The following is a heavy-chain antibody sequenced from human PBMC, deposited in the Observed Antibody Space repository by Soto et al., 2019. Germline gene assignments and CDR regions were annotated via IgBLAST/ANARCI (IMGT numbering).Heavy chain of an antibody. D-gene: IGHD2-15*01. V-gene: IGHV5-51*01. CDR1: GYKVSTWHNFTSYW. CDR2: IYPGDSDT. Sequence: PGESLKISCMGSGYKVSTWHNFTSYWIAWVRQMPGEGLEWMGIIYPGDSDTRYSPSFQGQVTISADKSINTAYLQWISLKASDTAMYYCAKRRGGNPDDWFDPWGQGTLVTVSS. J-gene: IGHJ5*02. CDR3: AKRRGGNPDDWFDP.